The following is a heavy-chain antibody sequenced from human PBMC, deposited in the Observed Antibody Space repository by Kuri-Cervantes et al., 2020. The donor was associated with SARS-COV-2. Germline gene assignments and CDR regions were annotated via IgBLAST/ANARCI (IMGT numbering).Heavy chain of an antibody. J-gene: IGHJ4*02. D-gene: IGHD3-16*02. CDR2: IYYSGST. V-gene: IGHV4-59*01. CDR3: ARDTVRGVIRYYFDY. CDR1: GGSISSYY. Sequence: GSLRLSCTVSGGSISSYYWSWIRQPPGKGLEWIGYIYYSGSTNYNPSLKSRVTISVDTSKNQFSLKLSSVTAADTAVYYCARDTVRGVIRYYFDYWGQGTLVTVSS.